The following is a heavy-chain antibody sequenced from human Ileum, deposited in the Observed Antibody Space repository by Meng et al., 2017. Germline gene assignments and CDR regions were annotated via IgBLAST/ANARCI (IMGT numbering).Heavy chain of an antibody. CDR3: ARGVVTYYDSSTLTWFDP. Sequence: QVQRREAGPGLVKLGQAWPLPCTVSAGSISGGTYIWSWIRQHPQNGREWIGYIYHSGVTYYSPSLKSRLTISVDTSKNQFYLKLSSVTAADTAIYYCARGVVTYYDSSTLTWFDPWGQGALVTVSS. CDR1: AGSISGGTYI. J-gene: IGHJ5*02. D-gene: IGHD3-22*01. CDR2: IYHSGVT. V-gene: IGHV4-31*03.